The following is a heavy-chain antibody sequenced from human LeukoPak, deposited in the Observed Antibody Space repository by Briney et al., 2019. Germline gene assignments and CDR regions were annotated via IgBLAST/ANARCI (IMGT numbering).Heavy chain of an antibody. J-gene: IGHJ4*02. V-gene: IGHV3-30-3*01. CDR3: VRQSTGLDY. CDR1: GFTFSSHT. Sequence: AGRSLRLSCAPSGFTFSSHTMHWVRQAPGKGLEWVAVIEPDGSNKYHADSVKGRFTISRDNSKNTLYLQLDSLRSEDTAVYYCVRQSTGLDYWGQGTLVTVSS. D-gene: IGHD5/OR15-5a*01. CDR2: IEPDGSNK.